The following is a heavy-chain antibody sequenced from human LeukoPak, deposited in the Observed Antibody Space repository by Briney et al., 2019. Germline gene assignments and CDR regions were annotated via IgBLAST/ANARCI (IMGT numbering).Heavy chain of an antibody. CDR3: AKDAEMARILVFDY. V-gene: IGHV3-30*18. CDR1: GFTFSSYG. Sequence: GGSLRLSCAATGFTFSSYGMHWIRQAPGKGLELVAVISYDGSNKYYADSVKGRFTISRDNSKNTLYMQMNRLRAEDTAVYYCAKDAEMARILVFDYWGQGTLLTVSS. CDR2: ISYDGSNK. J-gene: IGHJ4*02. D-gene: IGHD5-24*01.